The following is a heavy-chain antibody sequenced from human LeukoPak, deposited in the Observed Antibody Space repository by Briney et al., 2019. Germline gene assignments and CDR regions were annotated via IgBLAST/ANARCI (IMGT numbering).Heavy chain of an antibody. D-gene: IGHD3-22*01. CDR3: ATGTYYDSSGYPPKFGY. CDR1: GYTLTELS. CDR2: FDPEDGET. V-gene: IGHV1-24*01. J-gene: IGHJ4*02. Sequence: ASVKVSCKVSGYTLTELSMHWVRQAPGKGLGWMGGFDPEDGETIYAQKFQGRVTMTEDTSTDTAYMELSSLRSEDTAVYYCATGTYYDSSGYPPKFGYWGQGTLVTVSS.